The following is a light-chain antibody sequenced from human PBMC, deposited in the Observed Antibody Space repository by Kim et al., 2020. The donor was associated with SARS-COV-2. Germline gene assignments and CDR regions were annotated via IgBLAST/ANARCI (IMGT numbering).Light chain of an antibody. J-gene: IGLJ3*02. V-gene: IGLV10-54*01. CDR1: SNNVGHQG. CDR2: RNN. Sequence: SLPRTENSNNVGHQGAAWRQQLQGHPPKLLTYRNNNRPSAISERLSASKSGNTASLTITGLRPEDEADYYCSAWDSSLSAWVFGGETELAVL. CDR3: SAWDSSLSAWV.